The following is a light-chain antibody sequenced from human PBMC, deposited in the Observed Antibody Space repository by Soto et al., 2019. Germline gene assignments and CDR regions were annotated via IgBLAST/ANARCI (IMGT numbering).Light chain of an antibody. CDR1: SSDVGGYNY. CDR3: SSYTSSSTLAYV. Sequence: QSALTQPASVSGSPGQSITISCTGTSSDVGGYNYVSWYQQHPGKAPKLMIYEVSNRPSGVSNRFSGSKSGNTASLTISGLQAEHEADYYGSSYTSSSTLAYVFGTGTKVTVL. J-gene: IGLJ1*01. V-gene: IGLV2-14*01. CDR2: EVS.